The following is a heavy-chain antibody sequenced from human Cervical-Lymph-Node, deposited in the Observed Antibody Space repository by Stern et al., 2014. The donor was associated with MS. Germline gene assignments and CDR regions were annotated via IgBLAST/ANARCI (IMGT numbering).Heavy chain of an antibody. Sequence: VQLVESGPGLVKPLQTLSLTCTASRGSISSGDFYWSWIGHSQGKGLEWIVYITYSGSTYYNPSLRSRATMSVDTAKTQFSLKLSSVTASDTAVYYCARDRNGYLFDYWGRGTLVTVSS. D-gene: IGHD3-22*01. CDR2: ITYSGST. J-gene: IGHJ4*02. V-gene: IGHV4-30-4*08. CDR1: RGSISSGDFY. CDR3: ARDRNGYLFDY.